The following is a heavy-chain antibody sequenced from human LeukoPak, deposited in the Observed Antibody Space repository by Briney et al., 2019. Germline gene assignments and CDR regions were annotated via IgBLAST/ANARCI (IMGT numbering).Heavy chain of an antibody. CDR1: GFSLRDYW. V-gene: IGHV3-7*01. Sequence: GGSLRLSCVASGFSLRDYWMTWVRQAPGKGLEWVANIKEDGSETYYVDSVRGRFTISRDNAKNSLYLQMNSLRAEDTSVYYCARDDAFDIWGQGTMVTVSS. CDR2: IKEDGSET. CDR3: ARDDAFDI. J-gene: IGHJ3*02.